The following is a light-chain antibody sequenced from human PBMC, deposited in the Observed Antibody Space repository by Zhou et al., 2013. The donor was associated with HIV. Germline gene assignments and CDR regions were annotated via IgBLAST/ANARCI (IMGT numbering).Light chain of an antibody. CDR1: QSLRSTY. CDR2: GAS. CDR3: QQSNNWPPYT. Sequence: EVVMTQSPATLSLSPGERATLSCRASQSLRSTYLAWYQQKPGQAPRLLIYGASTRATGIPARFSGSGSGTEFTLTISSLQSEDFAVYYCQQSNNWPPYTFGQGTKLEIK. J-gene: IGKJ2*01. V-gene: IGKV3-15*01.